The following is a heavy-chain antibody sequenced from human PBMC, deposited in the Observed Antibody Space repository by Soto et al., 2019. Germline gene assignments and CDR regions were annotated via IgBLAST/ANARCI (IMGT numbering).Heavy chain of an antibody. J-gene: IGHJ4*02. CDR1: GYTFTDYY. D-gene: IGHD2-15*01. CDR3: ASEDCRNTNCLKGFDY. V-gene: IGHV1-2*02. Sequence: SVKVSCKTSGYTFTDYYMHWVRQAPGQGFEWVGGINPKSGGPKYVPKFQGRVTVTRDTSTSTAYMELNRLTSDDTAVYYCASEDCRNTNCLKGFDYWGQGTLVTVSS. CDR2: INPKSGGP.